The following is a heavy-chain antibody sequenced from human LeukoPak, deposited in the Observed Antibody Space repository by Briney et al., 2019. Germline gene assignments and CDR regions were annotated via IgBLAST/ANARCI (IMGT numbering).Heavy chain of an antibody. CDR2: INPSGGST. J-gene: IGHJ4*02. V-gene: IGHV1-46*03. D-gene: IGHD3-22*01. CDR1: GYTFTSYY. Sequence: ASVKVSCKASGYTFTSYYMHWVRQAPGQGLEWMGIINPSGGSTNYAQKFQGRVTMTRDTSTSTVYMELSSLRSEDTAVYYCAREVSGYYDSSGYPCLAYWGQGTLVTVSS. CDR3: AREVSGYYDSSGYPCLAY.